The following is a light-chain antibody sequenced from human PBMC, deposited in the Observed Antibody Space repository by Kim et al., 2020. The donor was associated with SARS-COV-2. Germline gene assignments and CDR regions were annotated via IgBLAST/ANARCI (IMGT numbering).Light chain of an antibody. CDR3: HVWDSSNDHRV. CDR1: NIASKN. V-gene: IGLV3-21*04. CDR2: YYT. J-gene: IGLJ3*02. Sequence: SYELTQPPSVAVDPGKTARITCGGDNIASKNVHWYQQRPGQAPVLVIHYYTDRPSGIPERFSGSNSGNTATLTISRVEAGDEADYYCHVWDSSNDHRVFGGGTKLTVL.